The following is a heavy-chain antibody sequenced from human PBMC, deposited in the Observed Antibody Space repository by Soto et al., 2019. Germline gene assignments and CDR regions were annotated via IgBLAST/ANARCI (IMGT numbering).Heavy chain of an antibody. V-gene: IGHV1-8*02. CDR3: ARGASP. J-gene: IGHJ5*02. CDR2: INPNTGNT. Sequence: ASVKVSCKASGYTFTSYGISWVRQAPGQGLEWMGWINPNTGNTSYAQKFQGRITLTRSTSISTAYLELSSLNSDDSAVYYCARGASPWGQGTLVTVSS. CDR1: GYTFTSYG.